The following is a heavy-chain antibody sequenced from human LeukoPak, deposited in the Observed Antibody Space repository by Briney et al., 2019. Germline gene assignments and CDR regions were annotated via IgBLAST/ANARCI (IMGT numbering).Heavy chain of an antibody. CDR3: ARDVAGSAMVTFVDY. Sequence: ASVKVSCKASGYTFTSYGISWVRQAPGQGLEWMGWISAYNGNTNYAQKLQGRVTMTTDTSTSTAYMELRSLRSDDTAVYYCARDVAGSAMVTFVDYWGQRTLVTVSS. CDR2: ISAYNGNT. D-gene: IGHD5-18*01. CDR1: GYTFTSYG. J-gene: IGHJ4*02. V-gene: IGHV1-18*04.